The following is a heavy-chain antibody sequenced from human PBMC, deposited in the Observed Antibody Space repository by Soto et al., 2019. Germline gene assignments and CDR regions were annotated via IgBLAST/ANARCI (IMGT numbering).Heavy chain of an antibody. CDR2: ISAYNGNT. CDR1: GYTFTSYG. Sequence: ASVRFCCKASGYTFTSYGISWVRQAPGQGLEWMGWISAYNGNTNYAQKLQGRVTMTTDTSTSTAYMELRSLRSDDTAVYYCARESMSSSSYYYYGMDVWGQGTTVTVSS. CDR3: ARESMSSSSYYYYGMDV. D-gene: IGHD6-6*01. V-gene: IGHV1-18*04. J-gene: IGHJ6*02.